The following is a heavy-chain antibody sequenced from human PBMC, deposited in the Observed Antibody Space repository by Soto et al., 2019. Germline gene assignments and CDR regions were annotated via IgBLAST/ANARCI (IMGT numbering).Heavy chain of an antibody. CDR1: GFTFSNYD. CDR3: AKKITIFGVVPKRAMDV. Sequence: PGGSLRLSCASSGFTFSNYDMYWVRHAPGKGLECVAVISYDGSYRYYPDSLRGRFTISRDNSKNTLYLQMNSLRPEDTAVYYCAKKITIFGVVPKRAMDVWGQGTTVTVSS. J-gene: IGHJ6*02. CDR2: ISYDGSYR. V-gene: IGHV3-30-3*02. D-gene: IGHD3-3*01.